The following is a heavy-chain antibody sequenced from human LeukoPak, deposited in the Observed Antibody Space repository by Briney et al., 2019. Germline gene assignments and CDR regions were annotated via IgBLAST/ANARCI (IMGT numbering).Heavy chain of an antibody. CDR1: GGSISSYY. CDR3: ARFGSGWTYYFDY. Sequence: KPSETLSLTCTVSGGSISSYYWSWIRQPPGKGLEWIGYIYYSESTNYNPSLKSRVTISLDTSKNQFSLKLNSVPAADTAVYYCARFGSGWTYYFDYWGQGTLVTVSS. J-gene: IGHJ4*02. CDR2: IYYSEST. V-gene: IGHV4-59*01. D-gene: IGHD6-19*01.